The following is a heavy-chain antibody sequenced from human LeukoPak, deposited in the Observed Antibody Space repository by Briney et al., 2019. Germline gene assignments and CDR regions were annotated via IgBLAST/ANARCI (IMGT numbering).Heavy chain of an antibody. CDR3: AGIVAAANAAFDI. D-gene: IGHD3-16*02. V-gene: IGHV4-31*02. CDR2: IYNTGTT. CDR1: GFTVDSNY. J-gene: IGHJ3*02. Sequence: LRLSCAASGFTVDSNYLRWIRQHPGKGLEWIGYIYNTGTTYYNSSLKSRLTISVDTSENQFSLKLSSVTAADTAVYYCAGIVAAANAAFDIWGQGTMVTVSS.